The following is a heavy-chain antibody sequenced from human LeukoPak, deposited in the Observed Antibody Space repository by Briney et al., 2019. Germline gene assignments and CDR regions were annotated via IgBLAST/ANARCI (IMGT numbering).Heavy chain of an antibody. CDR3: AKDNLPFEDFRSGSPG. J-gene: IGHJ4*02. Sequence: GRSLRPSCAASGFTFSDYYTSWIRQAPGKGLGWVSYIIRVGSTTYYAHSVKGRSTISTDNAKHSLYLRMASLRAARPSVNFCAKDNLPFEDFRSGSPGWGQGTLVTVPS. V-gene: IGHV3-11*01. CDR2: IIRVGSTT. CDR1: GFTFSDYY. D-gene: IGHD3-3*01.